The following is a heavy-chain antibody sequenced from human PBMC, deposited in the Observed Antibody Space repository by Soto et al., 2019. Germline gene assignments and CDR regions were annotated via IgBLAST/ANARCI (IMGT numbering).Heavy chain of an antibody. V-gene: IGHV1-69*12. J-gene: IGHJ2*01. CDR2: IIPIFGTA. CDR3: ASQLRYFDWFNSWYFDL. Sequence: QVQLVQSGAEVKKPGSSVKVSCKASGGTFSSYAISWVRQAPGQGLEWMGGIIPIFGTANYAQKFQGRVTITADESTSTAYMELSSLRSEDTAVYYCASQLRYFDWFNSWYFDLWGRGTLVTVSS. D-gene: IGHD3-9*01. CDR1: GGTFSSYA.